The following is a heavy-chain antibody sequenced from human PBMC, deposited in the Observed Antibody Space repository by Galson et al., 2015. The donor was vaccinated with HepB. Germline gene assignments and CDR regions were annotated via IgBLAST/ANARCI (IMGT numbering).Heavy chain of an antibody. CDR2: IYYTGST. D-gene: IGHD3-22*01. CDR3: ARANYYDSSGYYSPYFDY. Sequence: WIGTIYYTGSTNYKSSFRGRVTISVDTSKNQFSLMLTSVTAADTAVYYCARANYYDSSGYYSPYFDYWGQGTLVTVSS. J-gene: IGHJ4*02. V-gene: IGHV4-59*01.